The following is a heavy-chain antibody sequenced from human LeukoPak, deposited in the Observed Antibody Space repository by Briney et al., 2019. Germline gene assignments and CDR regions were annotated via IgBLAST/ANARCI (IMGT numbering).Heavy chain of an antibody. CDR3: ARGHYGLDV. D-gene: IGHD3-10*01. V-gene: IGHV3-11*05. CDR1: GXTFSDYY. CDR2: ISDSSSYT. J-gene: IGHJ6*02. Sequence: PGGSLRLSCAASGXTFSDYYVSWIRQAPGKGLDWIAYISDSSSYTDYADSVKGRFTISRDNAKNSLYLQMNSLRVEDTAVYYCARGHYGLDVWGQGTTVTVSS.